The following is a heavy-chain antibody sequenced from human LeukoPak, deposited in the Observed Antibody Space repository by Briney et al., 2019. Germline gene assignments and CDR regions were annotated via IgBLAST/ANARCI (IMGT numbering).Heavy chain of an antibody. V-gene: IGHV4-59*08. CDR1: GGSISSYY. CDR3: ARLPRRMSYYYGMDV. CDR2: IYYSGST. D-gene: IGHD2-15*01. J-gene: IGHJ6*02. Sequence: PSETLSLTCTVPGGSISSYYWSWIRQPPGKGLEWIGYIYYSGSTNYNPSLKSRVTISVDTSKNQFSLKLSSVTAADTAVYYCARLPRRMSYYYGMDVWGQGTTVTVSS.